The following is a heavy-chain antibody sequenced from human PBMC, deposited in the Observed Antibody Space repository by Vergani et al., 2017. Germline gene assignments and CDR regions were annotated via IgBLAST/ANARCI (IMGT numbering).Heavy chain of an antibody. CDR3: WKVGRSEVAGTFGAFDI. CDR1: GFTFIMHA. D-gene: IGHD6-19*01. CDR2: LSASDRRT. V-gene: IGHV3-23*01. Sequence: EVQLLESGGDLVQPGGSLRLSCGACGFTFIMHAMSWVRQATGKGLECVSTLSASDRRTHYADSVKGRFTNSRDNSKNTLFLHMNSLRPEDTAVYYCWKVGRSEVAGTFGAFDIGGQGTMVTVSS. J-gene: IGHJ3*02.